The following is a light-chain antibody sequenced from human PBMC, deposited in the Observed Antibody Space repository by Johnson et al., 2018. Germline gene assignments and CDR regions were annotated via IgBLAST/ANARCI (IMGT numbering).Light chain of an antibody. V-gene: IGLV1-51*02. J-gene: IGLJ1*01. CDR2: ENN. CDR3: GTWDSSLSAGNV. Sequence: QSVLTQPPSVSSAPGQKVTISFSGSSSNIGNNYVSWYQQLPGTAPKLLIYENNKRPSGIPDRFSGSKSGTSATLGITGLQTGDEADYYCGTWDSSLSAGNVAGTGTKVTVL. CDR1: SSNIGNNY.